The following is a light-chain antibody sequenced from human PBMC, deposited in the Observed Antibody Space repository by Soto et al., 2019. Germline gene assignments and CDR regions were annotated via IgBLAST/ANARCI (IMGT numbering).Light chain of an antibody. V-gene: IGLV2-14*01. CDR2: DVS. Sequence: QSALTQPASVSGSPGQSITISCAGTSSDVGAYTYVSWYQQHPGKAPKLMIYDVSNRPSGVSNRFSGSKSGNTAFLIISGLQAEDEADYYCPSYTSNSTPYVFGGGTKVTVL. CDR1: SSDVGAYTY. J-gene: IGLJ1*01. CDR3: PSYTSNSTPYV.